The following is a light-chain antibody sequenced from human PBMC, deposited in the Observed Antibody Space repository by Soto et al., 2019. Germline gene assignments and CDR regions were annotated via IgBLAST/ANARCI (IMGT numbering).Light chain of an antibody. V-gene: IGLV2-11*01. CDR1: SSDVGAYDH. J-gene: IGLJ1*01. CDR2: DVN. CDR3: CSFAAMSGYV. Sequence: QSALTQPRSVSGSPGQSVTISCTGTSSDVGAYDHVSWYQQHPGKAPKLMIHDVNQRPSGVPDRLSGSKSGNTASLTISGLQAEDEADYYCCSFAAMSGYVCGPGTKLTVL.